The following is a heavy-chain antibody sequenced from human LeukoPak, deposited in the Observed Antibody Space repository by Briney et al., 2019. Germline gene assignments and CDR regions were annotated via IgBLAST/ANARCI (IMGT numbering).Heavy chain of an antibody. CDR1: GGTFSNYA. Sequence: SVKVSCKASGGTFSNYAISWVRQAPGQGLEWMGGVVPIFDTADYAQKFQGRLTITADDSTSTAYMELSSLRSEDTAVYFCAGIPVFGVVLHQEPVWGKGTTVTVSS. D-gene: IGHD3-3*01. J-gene: IGHJ6*04. CDR3: AGIPVFGVVLHQEPV. CDR2: VVPIFDTA. V-gene: IGHV1-69*13.